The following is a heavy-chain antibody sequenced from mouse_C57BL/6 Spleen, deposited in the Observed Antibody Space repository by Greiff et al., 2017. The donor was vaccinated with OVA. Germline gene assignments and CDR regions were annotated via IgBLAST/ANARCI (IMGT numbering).Heavy chain of an antibody. D-gene: IGHD1-1*01. Sequence: VQLQQPGAELVMPGASVKLSCKASGYTFTSYWMHWVKQRPGQGLEWIGEIDPSDSYTNYNQKFKGKSTLTVDKSSSTAYMQLSSLTSEDSAVYYCARWPSNYGSSLRAMDYWGQGTSVTVSA. V-gene: IGHV1-69*01. J-gene: IGHJ4*01. CDR2: IDPSDSYT. CDR3: ARWPSNYGSSLRAMDY. CDR1: GYTFTSYW.